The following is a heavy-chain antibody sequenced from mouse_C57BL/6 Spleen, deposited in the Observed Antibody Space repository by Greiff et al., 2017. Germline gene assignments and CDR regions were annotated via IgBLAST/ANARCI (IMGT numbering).Heavy chain of an antibody. CDR1: GYAFSSSW. D-gene: IGHD1-1*01. V-gene: IGHV1-82*01. CDR3: ARRRGYGSSYETYAMDY. Sequence: QVQLQQSGPELVKPGASVKISCKASGYAFSSSWMNWVKQRPGKGLEWIGRIYPGDGDTNYNGKFKGKATLTADKSSSTAYMQLSSLTSEDSAVYFCARRRGYGSSYETYAMDYWGQGTSVTVSS. J-gene: IGHJ4*01. CDR2: IYPGDGDT.